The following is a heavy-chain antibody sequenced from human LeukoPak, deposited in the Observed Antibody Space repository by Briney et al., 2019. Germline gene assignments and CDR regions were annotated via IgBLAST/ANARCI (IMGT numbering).Heavy chain of an antibody. CDR3: AKLGSWYYFDY. CDR2: ISGSGGST. CDR1: GCTFSSYA. J-gene: IGHJ4*02. D-gene: IGHD6-13*01. V-gene: IGHV3-23*01. Sequence: GGSLRLSCAASGCTFSSYAMSWVRQAPGKGLEWVSAISGSGGSTYYADSVKGRFTISRDNSKKTLYLQMNSLRAEDTAVYYCAKLGSWYYFDYWGQGTLVTVSS.